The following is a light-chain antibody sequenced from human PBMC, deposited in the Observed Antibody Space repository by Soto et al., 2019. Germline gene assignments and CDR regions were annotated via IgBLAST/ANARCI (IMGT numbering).Light chain of an antibody. J-gene: IGLJ1*01. CDR2: EAT. CDR1: SXDVGAYKY. Sequence: QSVLTQPASVSGSPGQSITISCAGTSXDVGAYKYVSWYQQHPGKAPKLLIYEATNRPSGVSDRFSASKSDNTASLTISGLQAEDEADYYCSSYSRTTLFVFGTGTKVTVL. V-gene: IGLV2-14*01. CDR3: SSYSRTTLFV.